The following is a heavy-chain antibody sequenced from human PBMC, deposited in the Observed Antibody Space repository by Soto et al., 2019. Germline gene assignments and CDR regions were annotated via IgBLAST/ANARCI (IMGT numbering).Heavy chain of an antibody. CDR3: ARENSGYDGSSYLFYYYYGMDV. Sequence: PSQTLSLTCAISGDSFSSNSAAWNWIRQSPSRGLEWLGRTYYRSKWYNDYAVSVKSRITINPDTSKNQFSLQLNSVTPEDTAVYYCARENSGYDGSSYLFYYYYGMDVWGQGTTVTVSS. D-gene: IGHD5-12*01. V-gene: IGHV6-1*01. CDR2: TYYRSKWYN. CDR1: GDSFSSNSAA. J-gene: IGHJ6*02.